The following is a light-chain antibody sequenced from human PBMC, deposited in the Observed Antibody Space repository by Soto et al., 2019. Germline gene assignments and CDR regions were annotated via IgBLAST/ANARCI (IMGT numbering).Light chain of an antibody. CDR1: GSAVGAYNY. V-gene: IGLV2-14*01. Sequence: HSALTQPASVLGSPGQSSPFSSTGRGSAVGAYNYVSWYQQHPGKVPKLIIYEVFRRPSGISNRFSGSKSGNTASLTISGLQAEDEADYYCCSYTTTSTYVFGGGTKLTVL. J-gene: IGLJ2*01. CDR2: EVF. CDR3: CSYTTTSTYV.